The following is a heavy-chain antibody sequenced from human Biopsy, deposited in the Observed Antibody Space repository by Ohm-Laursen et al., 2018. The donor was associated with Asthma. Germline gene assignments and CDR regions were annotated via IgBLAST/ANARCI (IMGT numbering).Heavy chain of an antibody. J-gene: IGHJ4*02. CDR2: ILFDGRKI. V-gene: IGHV3-30*18. CDR1: GFNFHNYG. CDR3: AKDRVAGRSYYFDY. Sequence: SSLRLSCTASGFNFHNYGMNWVRRAPGKGLEWVAQILFDGRKINYPDSVKGRLTISRDNSKNMVYLQMNSLRPEDTAVYYCAKDRVAGRSYYFDYWGQGSLVSVSS. D-gene: IGHD6-13*01.